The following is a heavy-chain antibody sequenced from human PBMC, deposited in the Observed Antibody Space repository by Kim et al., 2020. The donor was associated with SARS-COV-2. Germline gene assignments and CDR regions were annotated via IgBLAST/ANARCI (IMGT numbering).Heavy chain of an antibody. CDR2: IFYTGST. CDR3: ARLHSETRDFWTGFYSNWFDP. V-gene: IGHV4-39*01. D-gene: IGHD3-3*01. CDR1: GGSISSSTHY. J-gene: IGHJ5*02. Sequence: SETLSLTCTVSGGSISSSTHYWGWIRQPPGKGLEWIGSIFYTGSTYYNSSLKSRVTISLDTSKNQFSLKLTPVTAADTAVYYCARLHSETRDFWTGFYSNWFDPWGQGTLVTVSS.